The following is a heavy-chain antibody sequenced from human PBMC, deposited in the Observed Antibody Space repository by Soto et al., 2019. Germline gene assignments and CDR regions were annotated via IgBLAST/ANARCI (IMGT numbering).Heavy chain of an antibody. CDR3: AKDLPGTCRFDY. D-gene: IGHD1-1*01. CDR2: ISYSVKT. J-gene: IGHJ4*02. Sequence: SETLSLTCSLYGASITSTSYFWAWIRQPPGKGLEWVDSISYSVKTKYNPSVKSRTKTSLNRARNQFSLQVSSVTAADSAVNDWAKDLPGTCRFDYWGQGTMVTVSS. CDR1: GASITSTSYF. V-gene: IGHV4-39*02.